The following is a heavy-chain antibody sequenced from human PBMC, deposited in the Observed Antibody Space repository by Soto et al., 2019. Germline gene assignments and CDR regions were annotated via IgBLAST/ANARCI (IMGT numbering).Heavy chain of an antibody. D-gene: IGHD4-17*01. CDR3: AKDLPGFAGYGGNYFDY. Sequence: RRWLRIPCATSPFSSSSYGMSLVRQAQGNGLEWVSAISGSGGSTYYADSVKGRFTISRDNSKNTLYLQMKSLRAEDTAVYYCAKDLPGFAGYGGNYFDYWGQGTMVTVSS. CDR1: PFSSSSYG. CDR2: ISGSGGST. J-gene: IGHJ4*02. V-gene: IGHV3-23*01.